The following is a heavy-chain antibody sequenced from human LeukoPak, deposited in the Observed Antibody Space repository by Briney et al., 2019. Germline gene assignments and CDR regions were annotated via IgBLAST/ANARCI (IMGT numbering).Heavy chain of an antibody. J-gene: IGHJ6*02. CDR3: ARSGGYYYYGMDV. CDR2: INPNSGGT. CDR1: GYTFTSYY. V-gene: IGHV1-2*02. Sequence: ASVKVSCKASGYTFTSYYMHWVRQAPGQGLEWMGWINPNSGGTNYAQKFQGRVAMTRDTSISTAYMELSRLRSDDTAVYYCARSGGYYYYGMDVWGQGTTVTVSS. D-gene: IGHD3-10*01.